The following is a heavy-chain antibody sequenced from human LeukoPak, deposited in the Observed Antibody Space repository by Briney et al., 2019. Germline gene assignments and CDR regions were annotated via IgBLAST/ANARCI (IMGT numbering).Heavy chain of an antibody. Sequence: PGRSLRLSCAASGFTFSSYGMHWVRQAPGKGLEWVAVIWYDGSNKYYADSVKGRFTISRDNSKNTLYLQMNSLRAEDTAVYYCARIGYCSSTSCYHNWFDPWDQGTLVTVSS. D-gene: IGHD2-2*01. CDR1: GFTFSSYG. J-gene: IGHJ5*02. V-gene: IGHV3-33*01. CDR2: IWYDGSNK. CDR3: ARIGYCSSTSCYHNWFDP.